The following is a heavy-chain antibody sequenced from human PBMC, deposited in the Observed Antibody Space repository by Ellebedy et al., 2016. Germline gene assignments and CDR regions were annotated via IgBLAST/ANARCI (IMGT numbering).Heavy chain of an antibody. D-gene: IGHD1-26*01. J-gene: IGHJ4*02. CDR1: GFTFSGHS. CDR3: AKRPYSEEYSQIEGFDS. V-gene: IGHV3-21*04. Sequence: GGSLRLXCAASGFTFSGHSMNWVRQAPGKGLEWVSSISSSSTTIYYADSVKGRFTISRDNSRNTVYLQMKSLRAEDTAVYFCAKRPYSEEYSQIEGFDSWGQGTLVTVSS. CDR2: ISSSSTTI.